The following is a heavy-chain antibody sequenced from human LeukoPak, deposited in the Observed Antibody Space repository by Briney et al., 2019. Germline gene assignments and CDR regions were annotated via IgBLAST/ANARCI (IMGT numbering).Heavy chain of an antibody. V-gene: IGHV1-18*01. CDR3: TRDPILGAPDYFDY. CDR2: ISAYNSNT. Sequence: GASVKVSCKASGYTFTSYGINWVRQAPGQGLECMGWISAYNSNTHYAQKLQGRVTMTTDTSTSTAYMEVRSLRSDDTAVYYCTRDPILGAPDYFDYWGQGTLVTVSS. J-gene: IGHJ4*02. CDR1: GYTFTSYG. D-gene: IGHD1-26*01.